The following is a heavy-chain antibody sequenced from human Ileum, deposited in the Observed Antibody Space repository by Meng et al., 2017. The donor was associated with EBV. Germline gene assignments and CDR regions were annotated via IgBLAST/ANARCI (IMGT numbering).Heavy chain of an antibody. CDR3: ARRDTAWFDP. CDR1: GGSITSYSYY. J-gene: IGHJ5*02. D-gene: IGHD2-21*02. CDR2: IYHTGST. Sequence: LLLAASDPGLVKHSETQSLTCSVSGGSITSYSYYWGWIRQPPGKGLEWIATIYHTGSTYYNPSLKSRVTISVDTSKNEFSLKVTSVTAADTALYYCARRDTAWFDPWGRGTLVTVSS. V-gene: IGHV4-39*01.